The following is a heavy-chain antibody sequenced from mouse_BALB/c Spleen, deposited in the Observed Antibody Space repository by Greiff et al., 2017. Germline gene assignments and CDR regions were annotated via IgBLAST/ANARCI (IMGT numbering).Heavy chain of an antibody. V-gene: IGHV5-6-4*01. CDR3: TRGVTGTDFDY. CDR1: GFTFSSYT. Sequence: EVMLVESGGGLVKPGGSLKLSCAASGFTFSSYTMSWVRQTPEKRLEWVATISSGGSYTYYTDSVKGRFTISRDNANNTLYLQMSSLKSEDTAMYYCTRGVTGTDFDYWGQGTTLTVSS. D-gene: IGHD4-1*01. J-gene: IGHJ2*01. CDR2: ISSGGSYT.